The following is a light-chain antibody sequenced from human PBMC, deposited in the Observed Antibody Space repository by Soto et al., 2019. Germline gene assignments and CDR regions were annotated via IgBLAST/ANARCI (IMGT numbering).Light chain of an antibody. J-gene: IGKJ3*01. CDR2: AAS. CDR1: QGIRNF. CDR3: QKYSSVPV. Sequence: DIQMTQSPPSLSASVGDRVTITCRASQGIRNFVAWYQQKPGKAPKLLIYAASTLQSGVPSRFSGSGSGTDFTLTINVLQPEDVATYSCQKYSSVPVFGPGIKVEIK. V-gene: IGKV1-27*01.